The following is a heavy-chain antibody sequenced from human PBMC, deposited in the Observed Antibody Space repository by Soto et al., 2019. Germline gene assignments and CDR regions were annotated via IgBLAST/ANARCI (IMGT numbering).Heavy chain of an antibody. CDR2: INPSGGST. Sequence: ASVKVSCKASGYTFTSYYMHWVRQAPGQGLEWMGIINPSGGSTSYAQKFQGRVTMTRDTSTSTVYMELSSLRSEDTAVYYCARVRGYSSSWYALDRNCYYYGMDVWGQGTTVTVS. D-gene: IGHD6-13*01. CDR1: GYTFTSYY. V-gene: IGHV1-46*01. CDR3: ARVRGYSSSWYALDRNCYYYGMDV. J-gene: IGHJ6*02.